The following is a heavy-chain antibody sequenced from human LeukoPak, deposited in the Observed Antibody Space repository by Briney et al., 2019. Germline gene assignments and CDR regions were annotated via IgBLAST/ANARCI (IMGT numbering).Heavy chain of an antibody. CDR2: ISGSGGST. CDR3: AKDRGKIVVVPAAPSWFDP. D-gene: IGHD2-2*01. CDR1: GFTFSSYA. J-gene: IGHJ5*02. V-gene: IGHV3-23*01. Sequence: PGGSLRLSCAASGFTFSSYAMSWVRQAPGKGLGWVSAISGSGGSTYYADSVKGRFTISRDNSKNTLYLQMNSLRAEDTAVYYCAKDRGKIVVVPAAPSWFDPWGQGTLVTVSS.